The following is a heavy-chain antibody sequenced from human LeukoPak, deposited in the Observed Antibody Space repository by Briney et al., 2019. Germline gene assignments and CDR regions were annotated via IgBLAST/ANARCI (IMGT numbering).Heavy chain of an antibody. CDR2: LSGSGGSA. Sequence: GGSLRLSCAASGFTFSNYAMTWVRQAPGKGLEWVSALSGSGGSAYYADSVKGRFTISGDNSKNTLYLQMNSLRAEDTAVYYCAKGRYESSGFNWAAWGQGTLVTVSS. D-gene: IGHD3-22*01. J-gene: IGHJ4*02. CDR1: GFTFSNYA. CDR3: AKGRYESSGFNWAA. V-gene: IGHV3-23*01.